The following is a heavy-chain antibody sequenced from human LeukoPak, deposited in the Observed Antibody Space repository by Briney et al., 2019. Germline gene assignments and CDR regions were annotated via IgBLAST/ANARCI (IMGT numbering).Heavy chain of an antibody. V-gene: IGHV3-23*01. J-gene: IGHJ4*02. CDR2: MSGSGGST. D-gene: IGHD6-19*01. Sequence: GGSLRLSCAASGFTFSDYYMGWIRQAPGKGLEWVSSMSGSGGSTYYADSVKGRFTISRDNSKNTLYLQMNNLRAEDTALYYCAKNQGQWLVPVDYWGQGTLVTVSS. CDR1: GFTFSDYY. CDR3: AKNQGQWLVPVDY.